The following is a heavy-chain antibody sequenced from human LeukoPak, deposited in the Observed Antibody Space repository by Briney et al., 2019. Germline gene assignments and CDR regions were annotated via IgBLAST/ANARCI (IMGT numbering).Heavy chain of an antibody. Sequence: GGSLRLSCVASGFTFSSFAVSWVRQAPGKGLEWVSVISGGGGSTFYADSVKGRFIIARDNSKNTLYLQMNSLRAEDPAVYYCAKSRVLLNYFDYWGQGTLVTVSS. CDR2: ISGGGGST. CDR3: AKSRVLLNYFDY. J-gene: IGHJ4*02. D-gene: IGHD3-10*01. V-gene: IGHV3-23*01. CDR1: GFTFSSFA.